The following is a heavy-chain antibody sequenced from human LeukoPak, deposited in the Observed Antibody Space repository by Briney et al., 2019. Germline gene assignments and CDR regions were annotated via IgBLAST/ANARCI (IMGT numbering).Heavy chain of an antibody. Sequence: GASVKVSCKASGYTFTSYDINWVRQATGQGLEWMGWMNPNSGNTGYAQKFQGRVTMTRNTSISTAYMELSSLRSEDTAVYCCAAYYYDSSGFDYWGQGTLVTVSS. V-gene: IGHV1-8*01. D-gene: IGHD3-22*01. CDR1: GYTFTSYD. J-gene: IGHJ4*02. CDR3: AAYYYDSSGFDY. CDR2: MNPNSGNT.